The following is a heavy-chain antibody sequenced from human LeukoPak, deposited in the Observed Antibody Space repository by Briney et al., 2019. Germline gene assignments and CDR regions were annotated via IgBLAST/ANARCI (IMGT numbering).Heavy chain of an antibody. CDR2: VYPGDSDT. D-gene: IGHD1-26*01. CDR1: GYSFTSYW. Sequence: GESLKISCKGSGYSFTSYWIAWVRPMPGKGLEWMGMVYPGDSDTRYSPSFQGQVTISADKSISTAYLQWSSLKASDTAMYYCARRRGISGTYYFDYWGQGILVTVSS. J-gene: IGHJ4*02. V-gene: IGHV5-51*01. CDR3: ARRRGISGTYYFDY.